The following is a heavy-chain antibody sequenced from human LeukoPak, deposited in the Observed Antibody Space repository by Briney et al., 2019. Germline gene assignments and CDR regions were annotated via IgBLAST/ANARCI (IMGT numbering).Heavy chain of an antibody. Sequence: ASVKVSCKASGYTFTGYYMHWVRQAPGQGREWMGWINPNSGGTNYAQKFQGRVTMTRDTSISTAYMALSRLRSDDTAVYYCARLVGGWLLYSIVWETEFDYWGQGTLVTVSS. CDR2: INPNSGGT. CDR3: ARLVGGWLLYSIVWETEFDY. D-gene: IGHD3-9*01. J-gene: IGHJ4*02. CDR1: GYTFTGYY. V-gene: IGHV1-2*02.